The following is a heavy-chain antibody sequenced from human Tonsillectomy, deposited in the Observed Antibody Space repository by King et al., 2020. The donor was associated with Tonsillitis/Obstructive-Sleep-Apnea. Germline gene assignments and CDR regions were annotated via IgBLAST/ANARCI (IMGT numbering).Heavy chain of an antibody. CDR3: ARHSDFWSGSVDDGHYYAMDV. CDR1: GYRFTNYW. Sequence: QLVQSGAEVKKPGESLRISCKGSGYRFTNYWITWVRQMPGKGLEWMGKIDPSDSYSNYSPSFQGHVTISVDKSISTAYLQWSSLMASDTAMYYCARHSDFWSGSVDDGHYYAMDVWGQGTTVTVSS. CDR2: IDPSDSYS. V-gene: IGHV5-10-1*01. D-gene: IGHD3-3*01. J-gene: IGHJ6*02.